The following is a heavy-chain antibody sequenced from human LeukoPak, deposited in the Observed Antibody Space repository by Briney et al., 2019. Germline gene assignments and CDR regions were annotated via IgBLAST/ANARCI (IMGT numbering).Heavy chain of an antibody. V-gene: IGHV1-8*01. CDR1: GYTFTSYD. CDR2: MNPNSGNT. Sequence: KVSCKASGYTFTSYDINWVRPATGQGLEWMGWMNPNSGNTGYTQKFPGRVTMTRNTSISTAYMELTSLRSEDTAVYYCAIAYGSVSYSPPDYWGQGTLVTVSS. D-gene: IGHD3-10*01. J-gene: IGHJ4*02. CDR3: AIAYGSVSYSPPDY.